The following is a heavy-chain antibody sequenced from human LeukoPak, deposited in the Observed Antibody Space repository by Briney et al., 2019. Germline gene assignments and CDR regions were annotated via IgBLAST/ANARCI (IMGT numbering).Heavy chain of an antibody. CDR1: GFTFSSYS. D-gene: IGHD3-10*01. V-gene: IGHV3-21*01. CDR2: ISGSGGDT. CDR3: ARRFGQLLYLLDY. Sequence: GGSLRLSCAASGFTFSSYSMSWVRQAPGKGLDWVSSISGSGGDTYYADSVKGRFTVSRDNAKNSLFLQMNSLRAEDTAVYYCARRFGQLLYLLDYWGQGTLLTVSS. J-gene: IGHJ4*02.